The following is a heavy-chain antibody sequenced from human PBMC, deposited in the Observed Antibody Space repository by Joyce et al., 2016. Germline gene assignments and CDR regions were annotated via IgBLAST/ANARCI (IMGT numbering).Heavy chain of an antibody. CDR1: GYTFTSYD. CDR3: ARERNFGDLSFDP. J-gene: IGHJ5*02. Sequence: QVQLVQSGAEVKKPGASVKVSCKASGYTFTSYDINWVRLATGQGLEWMGWMNPNSGNTGSAQKFQDRVTMTRNTSISTAYMELSSLRSEDTAVYYCARERNFGDLSFDPWGQGTLVTVSS. V-gene: IGHV1-8*01. CDR2: MNPNSGNT. D-gene: IGHD4-17*01.